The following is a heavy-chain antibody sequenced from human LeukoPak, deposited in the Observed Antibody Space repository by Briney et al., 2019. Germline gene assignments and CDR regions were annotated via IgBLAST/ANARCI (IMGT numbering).Heavy chain of an antibody. Sequence: PGGSLRLSCAASGVTFSTYNMNWVRQAPGKGLEWVSYISSSSSTIYYAHSVKGRFTISRDNAKNSLYLQMNSLRAEDTAVYYCARGTSGDYYISNWFDPWGQGTLVTVSS. CDR1: GVTFSTYN. D-gene: IGHD3-22*01. J-gene: IGHJ5*02. CDR3: ARGTSGDYYISNWFDP. CDR2: ISSSSSTI. V-gene: IGHV3-48*01.